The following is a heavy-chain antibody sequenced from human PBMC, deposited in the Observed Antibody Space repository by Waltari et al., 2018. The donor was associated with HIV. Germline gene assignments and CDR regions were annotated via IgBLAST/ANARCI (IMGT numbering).Heavy chain of an antibody. V-gene: IGHV2-70*01. CDR2: IAWDDDK. D-gene: IGHD1-26*01. J-gene: IGHJ4*02. CDR3: ARIRRTVRATFGFDY. CDR1: GFSLSTSGMC. Sequence: QVTLRESGPALVKPTQTLTLTCTFSGFSLSTSGMCVSWIRQPPGKALEWLALIAWDDDKYYSRSLEPRPTSSKDASKNPVVLTLTNMDPVDTATYYCARIRRTVRATFGFDYRGQGTLVTVSA.